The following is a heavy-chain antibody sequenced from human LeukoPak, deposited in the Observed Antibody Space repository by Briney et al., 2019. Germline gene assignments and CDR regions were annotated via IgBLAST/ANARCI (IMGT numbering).Heavy chain of an antibody. D-gene: IGHD6-6*01. V-gene: IGHV4-30-4*08. CDR2: IYYSGST. CDR3: ARETHEYSSSYTDYSDY. Sequence: SQTLSLTCTVSGGSISSGDYYRSWIRQPPGKGLEWIGYIYYSGSTYYNPSPKSRVTISVDTSKNQFSLKLSSVTAADTAVYYCARETHEYSSSYTDYSDYWGQGTLVTVSS. J-gene: IGHJ4*02. CDR1: GGSISSGDYY.